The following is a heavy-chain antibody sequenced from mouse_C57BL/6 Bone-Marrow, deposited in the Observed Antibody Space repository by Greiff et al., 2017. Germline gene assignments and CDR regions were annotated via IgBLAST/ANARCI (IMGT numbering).Heavy chain of an antibody. CDR2: INPNNGGT. CDR3: ARWGVTRTWFAY. J-gene: IGHJ3*01. Sequence: EVQLQESGPELVKPGASVKMSCKASGYTFTDYNMHWVKQSHGKSLEWIGYINPNNGGTSYNQKFKGKATLTVNKSSSTAYMELRSLTSEDSAVYDGARWGVTRTWFAYWGQGTLVTVSA. CDR1: GYTFTDYN. D-gene: IGHD2-2*01. V-gene: IGHV1-22*01.